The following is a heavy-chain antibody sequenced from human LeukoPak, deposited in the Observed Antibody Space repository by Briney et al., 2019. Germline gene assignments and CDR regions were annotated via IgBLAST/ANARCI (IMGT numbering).Heavy chain of an antibody. J-gene: IGHJ6*03. Sequence: GGSLRLSCAASEFTLSRHWMHWVRQAPGKGLVWVSRLNTDGRITYYADSVKGRFTISRDNAKNSLYLQMNSLRAEDTALYYCARDTAYYDFWSGYLRYMDVWGKGTTVTVSS. D-gene: IGHD3-3*01. CDR3: ARDTAYYDFWSGYLRYMDV. CDR2: LNTDGRIT. CDR1: EFTLSRHW. V-gene: IGHV3-74*01.